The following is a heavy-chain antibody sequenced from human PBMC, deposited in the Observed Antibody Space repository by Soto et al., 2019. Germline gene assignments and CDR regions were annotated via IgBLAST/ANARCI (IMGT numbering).Heavy chain of an antibody. J-gene: IGHJ4*02. D-gene: IGHD5-12*01. CDR1: GGSFSGYY. CDR2: INHSGST. CDR3: ASVPLFSGPWSFDY. Sequence: SETLSLTCAVYGGSFSGYYWSWIRQPPGKGLEWIGEINHSGSTNYNPSLKSRVTISVDTSKNQFSLRVNSVTAAATAVYYCASVPLFSGPWSFDYWGQGTLVPVSS. V-gene: IGHV4-34*01.